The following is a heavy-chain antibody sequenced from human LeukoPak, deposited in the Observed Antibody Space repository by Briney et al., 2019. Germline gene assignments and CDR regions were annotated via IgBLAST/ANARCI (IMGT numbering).Heavy chain of an antibody. CDR3: ARTGSTVTMLYPFDH. CDR2: IYYSGST. CDR1: GGSIRGYY. Sequence: PSETLSLTCTVSGGSIRGYYWSWIRQPPGKGLERIGYIYYSGSTNYNPSLKSRVSISVDTSKNQFSLKLSSVTAADTAVYYCARTGSTVTMLYPFDHWGQGTLVTVSS. D-gene: IGHD4-17*01. V-gene: IGHV4-59*01. J-gene: IGHJ4*02.